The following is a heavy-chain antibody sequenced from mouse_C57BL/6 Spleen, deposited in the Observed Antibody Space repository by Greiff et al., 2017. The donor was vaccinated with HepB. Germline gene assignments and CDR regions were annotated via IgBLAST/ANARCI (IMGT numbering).Heavy chain of an antibody. CDR3: ARGYYGSIPFAY. D-gene: IGHD1-1*01. Sequence: EVKLVESGGGLVKPGGSLKLSCAASGFTFSSYAMSWVRQTPEKRLEWVATISDGGSYTYYSDNVKGRFTISRDNAKNNLYLQMSHLKSEDTAMYYCARGYYGSIPFAYWGQGTLVTVSA. CDR1: GFTFSSYA. J-gene: IGHJ3*01. V-gene: IGHV5-4*03. CDR2: ISDGGSYT.